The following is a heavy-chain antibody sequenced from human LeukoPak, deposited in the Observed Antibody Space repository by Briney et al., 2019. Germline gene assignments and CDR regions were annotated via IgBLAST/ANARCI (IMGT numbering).Heavy chain of an antibody. CDR1: GFTFSDNN. Sequence: RGGLRLSCADPGFTFSDNNITWIRQTLGQGLEWISYISSSGVTTYYADSAKGRFSISRYNAKNSPSLFMNSLRAEDTAVYYCASSLNTVMVSPYYFEYWGQGTLVTVSA. D-gene: IGHD5-18*01. CDR2: ISSSGVTT. CDR3: ASSLNTVMVSPYYFEY. V-gene: IGHV3-11*04. J-gene: IGHJ4*02.